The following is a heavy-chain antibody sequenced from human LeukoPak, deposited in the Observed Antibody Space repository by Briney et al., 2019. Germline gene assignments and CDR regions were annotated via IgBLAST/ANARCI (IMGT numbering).Heavy chain of an antibody. CDR1: SGSISSNNHF. J-gene: IGHJ4*02. CDR3: ARGPNYYDSSGYAY. CDR2: INHSGST. D-gene: IGHD3-22*01. V-gene: IGHV4-39*07. Sequence: SETLSLTCTVSSGSISSNNHFWGWIRQPPGKGLEWIGEINHSGSTNYNPSLKSRVTISVDTSKNQFSLKLSSVTAADTAVYYCARGPNYYDSSGYAYWGQGTLVTVSS.